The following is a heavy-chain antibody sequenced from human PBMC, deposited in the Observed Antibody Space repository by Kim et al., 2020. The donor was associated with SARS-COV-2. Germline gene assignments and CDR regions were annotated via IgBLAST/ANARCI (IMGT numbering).Heavy chain of an antibody. D-gene: IGHD6-13*01. V-gene: IGHV1-18*01. CDR2: ISAYNGNT. CDR3: ARGRPMRQLVVGWHYYGMDV. Sequence: ASVKVSCKASGYTFTSYGISWVRQAPGQGLEWMGWISAYNGNTNYAQKLQGRVTMTTDTSTSTAYMELRSLRSDDTAVYYCARGRPMRQLVVGWHYYGMDVCGPETTVTVSS. CDR1: GYTFTSYG. J-gene: IGHJ6*02.